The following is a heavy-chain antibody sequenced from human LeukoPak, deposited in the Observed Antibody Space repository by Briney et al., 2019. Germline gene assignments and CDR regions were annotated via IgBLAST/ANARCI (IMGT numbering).Heavy chain of an antibody. Sequence: PSETLSLTCAVYGGSFSGYYWSWIRQPPGKGLEWIGEINHSGSTNYNPSLKSRVTISVDTSKNQFSLKLSSVTAADTAVYYCARDQGLHYSSSSRDTSYNYYYYGMDVWGQGTTVTVSS. D-gene: IGHD6-6*01. CDR2: INHSGST. CDR1: GGSFSGYY. CDR3: ARDQGLHYSSSSRDTSYNYYYYGMDV. J-gene: IGHJ6*02. V-gene: IGHV4-34*01.